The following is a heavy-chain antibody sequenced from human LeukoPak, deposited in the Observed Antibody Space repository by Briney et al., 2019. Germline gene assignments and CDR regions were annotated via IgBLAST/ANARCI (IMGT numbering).Heavy chain of an antibody. Sequence: TGGSLRLSCAASGFTFSSYAMSWVRQAPGKGLEWVSAISGSGGSTYYADSVKGRFTIPRDNSKNTLYLQMNSLRAEDTAVYYCAKFSGSPRDYYYYGMDVWGQGTTVTVSS. J-gene: IGHJ6*02. CDR1: GFTFSSYA. D-gene: IGHD6-13*01. V-gene: IGHV3-23*01. CDR3: AKFSGSPRDYYYYGMDV. CDR2: ISGSGGST.